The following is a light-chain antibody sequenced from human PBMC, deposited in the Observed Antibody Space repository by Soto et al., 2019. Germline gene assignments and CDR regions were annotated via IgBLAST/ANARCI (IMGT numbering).Light chain of an antibody. CDR1: SSNIGAGYD. Sequence: QSVLTQPPSVSGAPGQWVTISCTGSSSNIGAGYDVHWYQQLPGTAPKLLIYGNSNRPSGVPDRFSGSKSGTSASLAITGLQDEYEADYYCKSYDISLSGYVVFGGGTQLTVL. CDR2: GNS. CDR3: KSYDISLSGYVV. V-gene: IGLV1-40*01. J-gene: IGLJ2*01.